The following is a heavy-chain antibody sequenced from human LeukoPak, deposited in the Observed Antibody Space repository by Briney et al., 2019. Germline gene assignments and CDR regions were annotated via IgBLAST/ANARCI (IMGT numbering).Heavy chain of an antibody. CDR3: ARKMVTEGFDY. J-gene: IGHJ4*02. D-gene: IGHD2-21*02. Sequence: GGSLRLSCAASGFTFSSYGMHWVRQAPGKGLEWVAVIWYDGSNKYYADSVKGRFTISRDNFKNTLYLQMNSLRAEDTAVYYCARKMVTEGFDYWGQGTLVTVSS. CDR1: GFTFSSYG. V-gene: IGHV3-33*01. CDR2: IWYDGSNK.